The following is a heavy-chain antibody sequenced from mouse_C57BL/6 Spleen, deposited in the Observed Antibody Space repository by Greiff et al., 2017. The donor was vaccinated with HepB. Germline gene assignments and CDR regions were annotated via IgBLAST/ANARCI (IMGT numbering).Heavy chain of an antibody. CDR3: ARAPITTVVGAMDY. CDR1: GYTFTSYW. D-gene: IGHD1-1*01. Sequence: QVQLKQPGAELVRPGSSVKLSCKASGYTFTSYWMHWVKQRPIQGLEWIGNIDPSDSETHYNQKFKDKATLTVDKSSSTAYMQLSSLTSEDSAVYYCARAPITTVVGAMDYWGQGTSVTVSS. J-gene: IGHJ4*01. CDR2: IDPSDSET. V-gene: IGHV1-52*01.